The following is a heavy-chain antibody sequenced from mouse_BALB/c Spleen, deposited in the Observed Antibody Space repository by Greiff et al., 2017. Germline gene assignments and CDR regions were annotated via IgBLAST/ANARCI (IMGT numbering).Heavy chain of an antibody. J-gene: IGHJ3*01. CDR1: GFTFSSYA. CDR2: ISSGGST. Sequence: EVQGVESGGGLVKPGGSLKLSCAASGFTFSSYAMSWVRQTPEKRLEWVASISSGGSTYYPDSVKGRFTISRDNARNILYLQMSSLRSEDTAMYYCARGRANWDWFAYWGQGTLVTVSA. D-gene: IGHD4-1*01. V-gene: IGHV5-6-5*01. CDR3: ARGRANWDWFAY.